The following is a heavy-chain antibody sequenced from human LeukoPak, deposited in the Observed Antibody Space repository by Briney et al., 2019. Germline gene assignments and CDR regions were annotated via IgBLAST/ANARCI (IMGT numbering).Heavy chain of an antibody. J-gene: IGHJ4*02. D-gene: IGHD3-22*01. CDR1: GGSISSYY. Sequence: SETLSLTCTVSGGSISSYYWSWIRQPPGKGLEWIGYIYYSGSINYNPSLKSRVTISVDTSKNQFSLKLSSVTAADTAVYYCARSHYYDSSGAYFDYWGQGTLVTVSS. V-gene: IGHV4-59*08. CDR2: IYYSGSI. CDR3: ARSHYYDSSGAYFDY.